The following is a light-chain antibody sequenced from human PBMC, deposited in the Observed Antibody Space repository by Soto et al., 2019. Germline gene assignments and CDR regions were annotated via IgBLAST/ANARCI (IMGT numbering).Light chain of an antibody. Sequence: QSVLTQPPSASGTPGQRVTISCSGSSSNIGDNTVIWYQQLPGTAPKLLIHSNNERPSGVPDRFSGSKSGTSASLAISGLQSEDEADYYCAAWDDSLNGVVFGGGTKLTVL. V-gene: IGLV1-44*01. CDR3: AAWDDSLNGVV. CDR2: SNN. CDR1: SSNIGDNT. J-gene: IGLJ2*01.